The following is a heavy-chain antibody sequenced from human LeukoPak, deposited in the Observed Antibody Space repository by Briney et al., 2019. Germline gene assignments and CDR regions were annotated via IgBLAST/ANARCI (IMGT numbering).Heavy chain of an antibody. CDR1: GGSISSYY. CDR3: ARVPKYYYDSSGWTTDAFDI. CDR2: IYYSGST. Sequence: SGTLSLTCTVSGGSISSYYWSWIRQPPGKGLEWIGYIYYSGSTNYNPSLKSRVTISVDTSKNQFSLKLSSVTAADTAVYYCARVPKYYYDSSGWTTDAFDIWGQGTMVTVSS. D-gene: IGHD3-22*01. V-gene: IGHV4-59*01. J-gene: IGHJ3*02.